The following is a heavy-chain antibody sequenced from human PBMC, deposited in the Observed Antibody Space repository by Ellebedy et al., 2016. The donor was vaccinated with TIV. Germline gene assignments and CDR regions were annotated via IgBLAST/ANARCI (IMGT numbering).Heavy chain of an antibody. CDR3: AKLAGISSWYAEC. Sequence: GESLKISCAASGFTFSRYAIHWVRQAPGKGLEWVAVISYDGDNYYYADSVKGRFTISTDNSINTLYLQMNSLRADDTAIYYCAKLAGISSWYAECWGQGTLVTVSS. J-gene: IGHJ4*02. CDR1: GFTFSRYA. V-gene: IGHV3-30-3*02. D-gene: IGHD6-13*01. CDR2: ISYDGDNY.